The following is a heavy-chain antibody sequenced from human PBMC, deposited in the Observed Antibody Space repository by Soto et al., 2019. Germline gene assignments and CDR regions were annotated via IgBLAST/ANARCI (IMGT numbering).Heavy chain of an antibody. D-gene: IGHD2-15*01. J-gene: IGHJ4*02. CDR3: VRTSLVVAAATREDY. V-gene: IGHV3-74*01. CDR1: GFTFSSYW. Sequence: EVQLVESGGGLVQPGGSLRLSCAASGFTFSSYWMHWVRQAPGKGLVWVSRINSDGSSTSYADSVKGRFTISRDNAKNTLYRQTNSRRAEDTAGYYCVRTSLVVAAATREDYWGQGTLVTVSS. CDR2: INSDGSST.